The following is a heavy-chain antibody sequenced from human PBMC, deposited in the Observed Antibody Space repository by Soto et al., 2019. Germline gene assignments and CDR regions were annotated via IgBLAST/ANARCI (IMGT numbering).Heavy chain of an antibody. J-gene: IGHJ4*02. Sequence: QVQLVQSGAEVKKPGASVEVSCKASGYTFTDYFIHLVRQAPGQGLEWMGWINPNTGGINYAQKFQGRVTMTRDTSISTAYMELRGLRSDDTALYFCARSLSTISARPDYWGQGTLVTVSS. CDR2: INPNTGGI. D-gene: IGHD6-6*01. CDR1: GYTFTDYF. V-gene: IGHV1-2*02. CDR3: ARSLSTISARPDY.